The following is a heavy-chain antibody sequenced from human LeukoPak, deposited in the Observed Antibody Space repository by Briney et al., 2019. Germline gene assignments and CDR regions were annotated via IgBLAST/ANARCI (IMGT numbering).Heavy chain of an antibody. V-gene: IGHV1-18*01. CDR1: GYTFTSYG. Sequence: ASVKVSCKASGYTFTSYGISWVRQAPGQGLEWMGWISAYNGNTNYAQKLQGRVTMTTDTSTSTAYMELRSLRSDDTAVYYCARAKGRTIFGVVISEELDYWGQGTLVTVSS. D-gene: IGHD3-3*01. J-gene: IGHJ4*02. CDR2: ISAYNGNT. CDR3: ARAKGRTIFGVVISEELDY.